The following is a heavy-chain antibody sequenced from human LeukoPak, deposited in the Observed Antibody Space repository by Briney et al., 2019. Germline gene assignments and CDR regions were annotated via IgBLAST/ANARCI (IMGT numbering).Heavy chain of an antibody. J-gene: IGHJ4*02. V-gene: IGHV3-21*01. D-gene: IGHD5-24*01. Sequence: GGSLRLSCAASGFTFSSYSMNWVRQAPGKGLEWVSSISSSSSYIYYADSVKGRFTISRDNAKNSLYLQMNSLRAKDTAVYYCARGRRDGYNSDYWGQGTLVTVSS. CDR2: ISSSSSYI. CDR3: ARGRRDGYNSDY. CDR1: GFTFSSYS.